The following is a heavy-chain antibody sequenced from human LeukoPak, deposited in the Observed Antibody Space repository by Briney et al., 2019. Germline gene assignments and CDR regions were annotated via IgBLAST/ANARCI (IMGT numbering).Heavy chain of an antibody. V-gene: IGHV3-23*01. CDR1: GFTFSSNA. CDR3: ASVSVAEPH. D-gene: IGHD6-19*01. CDR2: ISGSGGST. Sequence: GGTLRLSCAASGFTFSSNAMSWVRQAPGKGLEGVSAISGSGGSTYYADSGKGRFTISRDNYKNTLNLQINSLRAEDTAVYYCASVSVAEPHWGQGSLVTVSS. J-gene: IGHJ4*02.